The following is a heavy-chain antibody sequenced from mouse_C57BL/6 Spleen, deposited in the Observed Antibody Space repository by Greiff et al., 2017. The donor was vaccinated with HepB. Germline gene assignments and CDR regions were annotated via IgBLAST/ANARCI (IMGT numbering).Heavy chain of an antibody. J-gene: IGHJ2*01. V-gene: IGHV3-6*01. Sequence: DVKLVESGPGLVKPSQSLSLTCSVTGYSITSGYYWNWIRQFPGNKLEWMGYISYDGSNNYNPSLKNRISITRDTSKNQFFLKLNSVTTEDTATYYCAREGLPYYFDYWGQGTTLTVSS. CDR2: ISYDGSN. D-gene: IGHD3-3*01. CDR3: AREGLPYYFDY. CDR1: GYSITSGYY.